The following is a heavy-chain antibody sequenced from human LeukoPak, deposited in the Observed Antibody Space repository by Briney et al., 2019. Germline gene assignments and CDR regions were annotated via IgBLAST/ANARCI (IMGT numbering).Heavy chain of an antibody. Sequence: GGSLRLSCAASGFTFSSYAMSWVRQAPGKGLEWVANIKQDGSEKYYVDSVKGRFTISRDNAKNSLYLQMNSLRAEDTAVYYCARDRTTVTIDDAFDIWGQGTMVTVSS. CDR1: GFTFSSYA. D-gene: IGHD4-17*01. V-gene: IGHV3-7*01. CDR2: IKQDGSEK. J-gene: IGHJ3*02. CDR3: ARDRTTVTIDDAFDI.